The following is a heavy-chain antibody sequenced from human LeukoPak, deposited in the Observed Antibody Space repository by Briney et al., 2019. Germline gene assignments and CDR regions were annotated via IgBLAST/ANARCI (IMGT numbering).Heavy chain of an antibody. V-gene: IGHV1-18*04. Sequence: ASVTVSCQASGYTFTSYGISWVRQAPGQGLEWMGWISAYNGDTNYAQKLQGRVTMTTDTSTTTVYMELRSLRSDDTAMYFCARATAGDVDYWGQGTLVTVSS. CDR3: ARATAGDVDY. D-gene: IGHD3-16*01. J-gene: IGHJ4*02. CDR1: GYTFTSYG. CDR2: ISAYNGDT.